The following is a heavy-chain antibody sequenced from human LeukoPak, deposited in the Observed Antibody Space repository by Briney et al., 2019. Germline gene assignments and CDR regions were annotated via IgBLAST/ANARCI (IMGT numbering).Heavy chain of an antibody. Sequence: SETLSLTCTVSGGSISSSSYYWGWIRQPPGKGLEWIRSIYYSGSTYYNPSLKSRVTISVDTSKNQFSLKLSSVTAADTAVYYCARASGYYDSSGYHINYFDYWGQGTLVTVSS. CDR1: GGSISSSSYY. D-gene: IGHD3-22*01. V-gene: IGHV4-39*01. CDR2: IYYSGST. J-gene: IGHJ4*02. CDR3: ARASGYYDSSGYHINYFDY.